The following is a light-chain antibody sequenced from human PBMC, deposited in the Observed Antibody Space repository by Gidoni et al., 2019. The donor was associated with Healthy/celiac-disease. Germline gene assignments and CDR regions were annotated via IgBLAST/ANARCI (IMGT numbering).Light chain of an antibody. CDR1: QSVSSSY. J-gene: IGKJ3*01. CDR3: QQYGSSPWGFT. V-gene: IGKV3-20*01. CDR2: GAS. Sequence: EIVLTQSPGTLSLSPGERATLSCRASQSVSSSYLAWYQQKPGQAPRLLIYGASSRATGIPDRFSGSGSGTDFTLTISRLEPEDFAVYYCQQYGSSPWGFTFGPXTKVDIK.